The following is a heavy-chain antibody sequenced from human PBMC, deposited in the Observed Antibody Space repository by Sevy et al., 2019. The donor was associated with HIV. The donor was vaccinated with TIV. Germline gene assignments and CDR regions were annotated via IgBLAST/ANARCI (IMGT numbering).Heavy chain of an antibody. CDR2: IGGSGTIT. CDR1: GFTFYKYA. Sequence: GGSLRLSCAASGFTFYKYAMSWVRQAPGKGLEGVSSIGGSGTITYYADSVKGRFTMSRDNSKNTLYLQMNSLRAEDTAVYYCAKEDYYDSSGSPIDQWGQGTLLTVSS. CDR3: AKEDYYDSSGSPIDQ. V-gene: IGHV3-23*01. J-gene: IGHJ4*02. D-gene: IGHD3-22*01.